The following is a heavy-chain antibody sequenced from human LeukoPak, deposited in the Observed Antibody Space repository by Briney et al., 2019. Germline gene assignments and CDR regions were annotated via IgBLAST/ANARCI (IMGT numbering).Heavy chain of an antibody. J-gene: IGHJ6*02. Sequence: ASVKVSCKASGGTFSSYAISWVRQAPGQGLEWMGGIIPIFGTANYAQKFQGRVTITADESTSTAYMELSSLRSEDTAVYYCARGYYDSSGYYSFLGYYGTDVWGQGTTVTVSS. CDR1: GGTFSSYA. CDR2: IIPIFGTA. D-gene: IGHD3-22*01. CDR3: ARGYYDSSGYYSFLGYYGTDV. V-gene: IGHV1-69*13.